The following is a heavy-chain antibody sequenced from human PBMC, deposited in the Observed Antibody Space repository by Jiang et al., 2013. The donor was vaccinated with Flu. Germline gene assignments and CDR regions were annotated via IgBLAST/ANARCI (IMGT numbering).Heavy chain of an antibody. CDR1: GGSISSSSYY. V-gene: IGHV4-39*01. Sequence: PGLVKPSETLSLTCTVSGGSISSSSYYWGWIRQPPGKGLEWIGSIYYSGSTYYNPSLKSRVTISVDTSKNQFSLKLSSVTAADTAVYYCAVVGATSGNWFDPWGQGTLVTVSS. CDR3: AVVGATSGNWFDP. J-gene: IGHJ5*02. D-gene: IGHD1-26*01. CDR2: IYYSGST.